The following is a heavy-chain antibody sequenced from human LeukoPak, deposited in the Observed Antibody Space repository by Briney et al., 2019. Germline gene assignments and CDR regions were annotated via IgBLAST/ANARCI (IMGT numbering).Heavy chain of an antibody. J-gene: IGHJ6*02. CDR2: INPILGIA. D-gene: IGHD6-19*01. Sequence: SVKVSCKASGGTFSSYAISWVRQAPGQGLEWMGRINPILGIANYAQKFQGRVTITADESTSTAYMELSSLRSEDTAVYYCARAVAGTGAYYYYYGMDVWGQGTTVTVSS. CDR3: ARAVAGTGAYYYYYGMDV. CDR1: GGTFSSYA. V-gene: IGHV1-69*04.